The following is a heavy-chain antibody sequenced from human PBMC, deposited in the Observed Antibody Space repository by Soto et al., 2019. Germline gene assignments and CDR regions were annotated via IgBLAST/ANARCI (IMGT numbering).Heavy chain of an antibody. J-gene: IGHJ1*01. CDR1: GFTFSSYA. V-gene: IGHV3-23*01. Sequence: GGSLRLSCAASGFTFSSYAMSWVRQAPGKGLEWVSGVSGSGGSTYYADSVRGRFTIFRDNSKNTLHLQMNSLRAEDTAVYFGAKFGWYSSGGLRHLQHWGQGALVTVSS. D-gene: IGHD6-19*01. CDR2: VSGSGGST. CDR3: AKFGWYSSGGLRHLQH.